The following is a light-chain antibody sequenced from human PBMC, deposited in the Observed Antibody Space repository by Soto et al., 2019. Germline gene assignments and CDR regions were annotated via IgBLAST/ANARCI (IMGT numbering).Light chain of an antibody. V-gene: IGKV1-5*01. J-gene: IGKJ1*01. CDR3: QQYNSYRT. CDR2: DAS. Sequence: DTQMTQSLSTQSASVGDRVPITCRASQSIRSWLAWYQQKPGKAPKLLIYDASSLESGVPSRFSGSGSGTEFTLTISSLQPDDFATYYCQQYNSYRTFGQGTKVDIK. CDR1: QSIRSW.